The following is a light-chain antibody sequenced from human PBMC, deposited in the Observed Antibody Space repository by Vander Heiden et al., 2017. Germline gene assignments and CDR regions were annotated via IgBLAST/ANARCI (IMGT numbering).Light chain of an antibody. Sequence: ETVLTQSPAPLSVSPWERATLSCRARQSVTTYLAWYQQTPGQATRLLISDASERATGIPARFSGSGSGTDFTITISSLEPEDFAVYYCQQRSDRLTFGGGTKVEIK. CDR3: QQRSDRLT. CDR2: DAS. V-gene: IGKV3-11*01. J-gene: IGKJ4*01. CDR1: QSVTTY.